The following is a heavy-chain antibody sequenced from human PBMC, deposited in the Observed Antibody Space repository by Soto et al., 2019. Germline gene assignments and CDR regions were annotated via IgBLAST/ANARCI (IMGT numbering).Heavy chain of an antibody. CDR2: ISGSGGST. V-gene: IGHV3-23*01. CDR1: GFTFSRYA. J-gene: IGHJ3*02. D-gene: IGHD2-8*01. Sequence: GGSLRLSCAASGFTFSRYAMSWVRQAPGKGLEWVSAISGSGGSTYYSDSVKGRLAISRDNAKNTMYLQINSLRHEDTYVYDCAKEVYDLAFDIWGQGTMVTVSS. CDR3: AKEVYDLAFDI.